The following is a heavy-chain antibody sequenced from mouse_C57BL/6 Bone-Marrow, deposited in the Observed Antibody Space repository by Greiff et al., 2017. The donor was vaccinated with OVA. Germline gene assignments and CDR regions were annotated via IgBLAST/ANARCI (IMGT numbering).Heavy chain of an antibody. CDR1: GYTFTSYW. CDR3: ARFGGNYGYFDV. CDR2: IYPGSGSP. V-gene: IGHV1-55*01. D-gene: IGHD2-1*01. Sequence: VQLQQPGAELVKPGASVKMSCKASGYTFTSYWITWVKQRPGQGLEWIGDIYPGSGSPNYNEKFKSKATLTVDTSSSTAYMQLSSLTSEDSAVYYCARFGGNYGYFDVWGTGTTVTVSS. J-gene: IGHJ1*03.